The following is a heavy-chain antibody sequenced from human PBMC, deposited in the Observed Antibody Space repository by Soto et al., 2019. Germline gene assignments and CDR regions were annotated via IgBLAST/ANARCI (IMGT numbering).Heavy chain of an antibody. CDR3: ARQASTGSHFPGVDY. J-gene: IGHJ4*02. V-gene: IGHV4-39*01. CDR1: GDSISRSPYY. CDR2: IYYIGNS. Sequence: PSETLSLTCIVSGDSISRSPYYWGWIRQPPGKGLEWIGNIYYIGNSYYNPSLESRVTISVDTSKNQISLRLSSVTAADTALYYCARQASTGSHFPGVDYWGQGTLVPVSS. D-gene: IGHD1-26*01.